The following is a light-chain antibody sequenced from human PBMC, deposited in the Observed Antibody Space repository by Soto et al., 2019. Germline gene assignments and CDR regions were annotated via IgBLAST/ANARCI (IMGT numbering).Light chain of an antibody. CDR2: AAS. Sequence: DIQMTQSPSSLSASVGDRVIITCRADHSINNYLNWYQQKPGQVPKLLIYAASTLQSGVPSRFSGSGSGRVFTLTINSLQPEDFATYYCQQSYSTLGTFGRGTRVEI. CDR1: HSINNY. J-gene: IGKJ1*01. V-gene: IGKV1-39*01. CDR3: QQSYSTLGT.